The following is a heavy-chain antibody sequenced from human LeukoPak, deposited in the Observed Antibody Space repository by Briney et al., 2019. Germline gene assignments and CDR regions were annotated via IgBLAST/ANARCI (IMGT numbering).Heavy chain of an antibody. CDR1: GGSISSGTYY. Sequence: NSSETLSLTCTVSGGSISSGTYYWSWIRQHAGKGLEWIGRISTSGSTNYHPSLKSRVTISVDTSKNQFSLKPSSVTAADTAVYYCARTAYYYPVDVWGQGTTVTVSS. J-gene: IGHJ6*02. V-gene: IGHV4-61*02. CDR3: ARTAYYYPVDV. CDR2: ISTSGST.